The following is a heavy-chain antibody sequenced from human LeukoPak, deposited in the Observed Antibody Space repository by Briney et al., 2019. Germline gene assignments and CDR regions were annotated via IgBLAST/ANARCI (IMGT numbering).Heavy chain of an antibody. CDR2: INHSGST. CDR3: ARSYRSSWYGYFQH. V-gene: IGHV4-34*01. J-gene: IGHJ1*01. Sequence: PSETLSLTCAVYGGSFSGYYWSWIRQPPGKGLEWIGEINHSGSTNYNPSLKSRVTISVDTSKNQFSLKLSSVTAADTAVYYCARSYRSSWYGYFQHWGQGTLVTVSS. CDR1: GGSFSGYY. D-gene: IGHD6-13*01.